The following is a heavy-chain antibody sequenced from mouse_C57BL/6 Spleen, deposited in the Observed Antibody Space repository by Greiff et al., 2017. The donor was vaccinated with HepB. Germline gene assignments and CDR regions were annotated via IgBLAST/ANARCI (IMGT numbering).Heavy chain of an antibody. CDR1: GYTFTSYW. D-gene: IGHD2-2*01. V-gene: IGHV1-53*01. CDR3: ARAEWLPDAMDY. CDR2: INPSNGGT. Sequence: QVQLQQPGTELVKPGASVKLSCKASGYTFTSYWLPWVKQRPGQGLEWIGNINPSNGGTNYNEKFKSKATLTVDKSSSTAYMQLSSLTSEDSAVYEWARAEWLPDAMDYWGQGTSVTVSS. J-gene: IGHJ4*01.